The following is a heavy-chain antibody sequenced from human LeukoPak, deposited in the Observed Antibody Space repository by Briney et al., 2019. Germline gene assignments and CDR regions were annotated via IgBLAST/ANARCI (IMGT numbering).Heavy chain of an antibody. V-gene: IGHV1-2*02. D-gene: IGHD1-20*01. CDR3: ARDLSNWSNKYYFDY. CDR2: INPNSGGT. CDR1: GYTFTGYY. Sequence: ASVKVSCKASGYTFTGYYMHWVRQAPGQGLEWMGWINPNSGGTNYAQKFQGRVTMTRDTSISTAYMELSRLRSDDTAVYYCARDLSNWSNKYYFDYWGQGTLVTVSS. J-gene: IGHJ4*02.